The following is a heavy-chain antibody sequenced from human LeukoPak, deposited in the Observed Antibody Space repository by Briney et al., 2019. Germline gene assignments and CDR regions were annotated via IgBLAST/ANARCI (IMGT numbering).Heavy chain of an antibody. V-gene: IGHV1-18*01. J-gene: IGHJ6*02. CDR2: ISAYNGNT. Sequence: ASVKVSCKASGYTFTSYGISWVRQAPGQGLEWMGWISAYNGNTNYAQKLQGRVTMTTDTSTSTAYMELRSLRSDDTAVYYCARDIPQSYQTPLYYYYYYGMDVWGQGTTVTVSS. CDR3: ARDIPQSYQTPLYYYYYYGMDV. CDR1: GYTFTSYG. D-gene: IGHD2-2*01.